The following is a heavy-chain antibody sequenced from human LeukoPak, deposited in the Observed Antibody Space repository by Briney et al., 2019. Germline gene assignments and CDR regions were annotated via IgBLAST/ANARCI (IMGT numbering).Heavy chain of an antibody. CDR3: AKDFRIGYSAHFDY. V-gene: IGHV3-23*01. J-gene: IGHJ4*02. Sequence: GGSLRLSCAASGFTFSSYTQNWVRQAPGKGLEWVSALSGSGGGTYYADSVKGRFTISRDNSKNTLYLQMDSLRGEDTAVYYCAKDFRIGYSAHFDYWGQGALVTVSS. CDR2: LSGSGGGT. CDR1: GFTFSSYT. D-gene: IGHD2-21*01.